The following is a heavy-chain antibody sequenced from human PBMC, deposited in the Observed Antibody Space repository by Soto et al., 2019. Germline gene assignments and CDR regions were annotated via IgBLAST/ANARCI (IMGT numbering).Heavy chain of an antibody. CDR1: GFTFSSYW. V-gene: IGHV3-74*01. D-gene: IGHD6-6*01. Sequence: PGGSLRLSCAASGFTFSSYWMHWVRQAPGKGLVWVSHINSDGSMTNYADSVKGRFTISRDNAKNTLYLQMNSLRGEDTAVYYCLYSMSSIWYFYVWCLGTVVTVSS. CDR2: INSDGSMT. CDR3: LYSMSSIWYFYV. J-gene: IGHJ2*01.